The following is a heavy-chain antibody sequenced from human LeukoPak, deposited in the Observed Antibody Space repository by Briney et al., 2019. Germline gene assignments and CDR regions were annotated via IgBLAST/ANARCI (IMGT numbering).Heavy chain of an antibody. CDR2: IKQDGSEK. CDR1: GFTFSNYW. CDR3: ARVYYYGSGNRGYSYGTFDY. Sequence: GGSLRLSCAAPGFTFSNYWMNWVRQAPGKGLEWVANIKQDGSEKYYVDSVKGRFTISRDNAKNSLYLQMNSLRAEDTAVYYCARVYYYGSGNRGYSYGTFDYWGQGTLVTVSS. J-gene: IGHJ4*02. D-gene: IGHD3-10*01. V-gene: IGHV3-7*01.